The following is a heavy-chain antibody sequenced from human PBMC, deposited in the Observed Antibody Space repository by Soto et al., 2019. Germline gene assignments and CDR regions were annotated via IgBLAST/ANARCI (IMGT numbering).Heavy chain of an antibody. J-gene: IGHJ4*02. CDR1: GGSVSSGSYD. CDR2: IYYSGST. V-gene: IGHV4-61*01. CDR3: ARAGGYSYYFDY. D-gene: IGHD3-22*01. Sequence: SETLSLTCTVSGGSVSSGSYDWSWIRQPPGKGLEWIGYIYYSGSTNYNPSLKSRVTISVDTSKNQFSLKLNSVTAADTAVYYCARAGGYSYYFDYWGQGTLVTVSS.